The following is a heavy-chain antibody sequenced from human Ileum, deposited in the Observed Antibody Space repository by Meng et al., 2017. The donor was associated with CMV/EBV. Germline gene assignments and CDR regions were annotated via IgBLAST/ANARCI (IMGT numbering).Heavy chain of an antibody. CDR1: GFTFSSFA. V-gene: IGHV3-23*01. D-gene: IGHD5-24*01. Sequence: CAGSGFTFSSFAMNWGRRAPGKGLEWVSSTTNSGGDTWYADSVKGRFIISRDNSKNTLYLQMETLGGEDTAVYYCAQSIPAVDMDFLQWGQGTLVTVSS. CDR3: AQSIPAVDMDFLQ. CDR2: TTNSGGDT. J-gene: IGHJ1*01.